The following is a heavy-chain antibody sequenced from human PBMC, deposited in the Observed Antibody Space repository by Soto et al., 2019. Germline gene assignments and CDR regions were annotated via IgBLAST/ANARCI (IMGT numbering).Heavy chain of an antibody. V-gene: IGHV3-23*01. Sequence: VGSLRLSCAASGFPFSEYGMTWVRQAPGRGLEWVSAMTGRGGSIHYAESVRGRFIISRDNSKNTLYLQMDRLRAGDTAVYYCAKGVMSSTKGLDVWGQGTTVTVSS. D-gene: IGHD2-8*01. CDR3: AKGVMSSTKGLDV. CDR1: GFPFSEYG. J-gene: IGHJ6*02. CDR2: MTGRGGSI.